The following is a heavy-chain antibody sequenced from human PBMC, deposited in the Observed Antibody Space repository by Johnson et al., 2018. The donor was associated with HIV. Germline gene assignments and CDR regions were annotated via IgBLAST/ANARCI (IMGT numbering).Heavy chain of an antibody. Sequence: MQLVESGGGLVQPGGSLRLSCPASGFRFSSSWMHWVRQDPGKGLVWVSRINSDGGSTAYADSVKGRFTISIENTKDTLSLQMNSLRAEDTGVYYCAKPQLLADDIFNFWGQGTMVIVSS. CDR3: AKPQLLADDIFNF. CDR2: INSDGGST. D-gene: IGHD6-19*01. V-gene: IGHV3-74*02. CDR1: GFRFSSSW. J-gene: IGHJ3*01.